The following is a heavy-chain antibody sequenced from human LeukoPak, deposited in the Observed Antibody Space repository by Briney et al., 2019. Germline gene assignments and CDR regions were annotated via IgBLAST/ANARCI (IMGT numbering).Heavy chain of an antibody. D-gene: IGHD3-9*01. CDR1: GGSINSYY. CDR2: VYYSGST. J-gene: IGHJ6*02. CDR3: ARTRYFVDYGMDV. Sequence: SETLSLTCTVSGGSINSYYWSWIRQPPGKGLEWIAYVYYSGSTYYNPSLKSRVTISVDTSKKQFSLKLSSVTAVDTAVYYCARTRYFVDYGMDVWGQGTTVTVSS. V-gene: IGHV4-59*01.